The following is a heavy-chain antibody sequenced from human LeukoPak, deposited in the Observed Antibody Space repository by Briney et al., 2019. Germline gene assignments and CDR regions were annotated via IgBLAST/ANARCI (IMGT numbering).Heavy chain of an antibody. CDR3: ARRMPAGTVDY. V-gene: IGHV4-59*01. D-gene: IGHD6-19*01. CDR1: GGSISSYY. Sequence: PSETLSLTCTVSGGSISSYYWSWIRQPPGKGLEWIGYIYYGGSTNYNPSLKSRVSISVDTSKNQFSLKLGSVTAADTAVYYCARRMPAGTVDYWGQGTLVTVSS. J-gene: IGHJ4*02. CDR2: IYYGGST.